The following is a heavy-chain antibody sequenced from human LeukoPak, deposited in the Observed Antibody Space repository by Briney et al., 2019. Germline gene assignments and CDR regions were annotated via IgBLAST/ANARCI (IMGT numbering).Heavy chain of an antibody. CDR2: IYYSGST. CDR1: GGSISSGGYY. CDR3: AREPPLPRYCSGGSCYDGWFDP. V-gene: IGHV4-31*03. Sequence: ASETLSLTCTVSGGSISSGGYYWSWTRQHPGKGLEWIGYIYYSGSTYYNPSLKSRVTISVDTSKNQFSLKLSSVTAADTAVYYCAREPPLPRYCSGGSCYDGWFDPWAQGTLVTVSS. D-gene: IGHD2-15*01. J-gene: IGHJ5*02.